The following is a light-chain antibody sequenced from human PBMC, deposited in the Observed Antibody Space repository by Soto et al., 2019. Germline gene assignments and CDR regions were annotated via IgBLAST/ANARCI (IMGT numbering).Light chain of an antibody. V-gene: IGLV2-14*03. Sequence: QSALTQPASVSGSPGQSITISCTGTSSDVGYYNYVSWYQQHPGKAPKLMIYDVRYRPSGVSDRFSGSKSGNTASLTLSGLQAEDEAVYDFSSYTSSSTLVFGTGTKLTVL. J-gene: IGLJ1*01. CDR3: SSYTSSSTLV. CDR2: DVR. CDR1: SSDVGYYNY.